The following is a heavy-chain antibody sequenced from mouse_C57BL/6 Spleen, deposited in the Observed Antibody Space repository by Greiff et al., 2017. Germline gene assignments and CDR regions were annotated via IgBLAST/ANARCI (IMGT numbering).Heavy chain of an antibody. D-gene: IGHD2-4*01. J-gene: IGHJ3*01. Sequence: EVQLQQSGPELVKPGASVKISCKASGYTITDYYMNWVKQSHGKSLEWIGDINPNNGGTSYNQKFKGKATLTVDKSSRTSYMELRNLTSVYSAVYYCAHSLYDYSFSYWGQGTLVTVSA. V-gene: IGHV1-26*01. CDR3: AHSLYDYSFSY. CDR1: GYTITDYY. CDR2: INPNNGGT.